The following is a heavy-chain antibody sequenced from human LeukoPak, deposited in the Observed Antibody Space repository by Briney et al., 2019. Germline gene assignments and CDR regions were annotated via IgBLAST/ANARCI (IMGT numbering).Heavy chain of an antibody. J-gene: IGHJ3*02. CDR3: ARVGLYGGGDAFDI. CDR1: GFTFSDYY. D-gene: IGHD4-17*01. V-gene: IGHV3-11*06. Sequence: GGSLRLSCAASGFTFSDYYMSWIRQAPGKGLEWVSYISSISSYTNYADSVKGRFTISRDNAKNSLYLQMNSLRAEDTAVYYCARVGLYGGGDAFDIWGQGSMVTASS. CDR2: ISSISSYT.